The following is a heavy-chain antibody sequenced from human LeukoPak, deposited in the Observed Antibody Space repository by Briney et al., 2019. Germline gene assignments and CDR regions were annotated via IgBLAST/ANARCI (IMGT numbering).Heavy chain of an antibody. J-gene: IGHJ4*02. CDR3: ARGSMVRGEVDY. V-gene: IGHV4-30-2*01. Sequence: SETLSLTCTVSGGSVSSADYYWSWIRQPPGKGLEWIGYIYHSGSTYYNPSLKSRVTISVDRSKNQFSLKLSSVTAADTAVYYCARGSMVRGEVDYWGQGTLVTVSS. CDR1: GGSVSSADYY. D-gene: IGHD3-10*01. CDR2: IYHSGST.